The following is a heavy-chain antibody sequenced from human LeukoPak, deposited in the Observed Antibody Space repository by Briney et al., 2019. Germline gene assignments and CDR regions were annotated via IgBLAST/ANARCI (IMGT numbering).Heavy chain of an antibody. Sequence: GGSLRLSCAASGFTFDDYAMHWVRQAPGKGLEWVSGISWNSGSIGYADSVKGRFTISRDNAKNSLYLQMNSLRAEVMALYYCAKGTYSSGWYVIDYWGQGTLVTVSS. V-gene: IGHV3-9*03. J-gene: IGHJ4*02. D-gene: IGHD6-19*01. CDR3: AKGTYSSGWYVIDY. CDR1: GFTFDDYA. CDR2: ISWNSGSI.